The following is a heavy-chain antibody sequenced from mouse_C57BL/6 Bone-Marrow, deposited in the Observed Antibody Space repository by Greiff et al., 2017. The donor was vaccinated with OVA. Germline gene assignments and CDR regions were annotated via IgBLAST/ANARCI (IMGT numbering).Heavy chain of an antibody. CDR3: ARSPYYYGSSPFAY. V-gene: IGHV1-82*01. CDR2: IYPGDGDT. Sequence: QVQLQQSGPELVKPGASVKISCKASGYAFSSSWMNWVKQRPGKGLEWIGRIYPGDGDTNYNGKFKGKATLTADKSSSTAYMQLSSLTSEDSAVYCCARSPYYYGSSPFAYWGQGTLVTVSA. CDR1: GYAFSSSW. J-gene: IGHJ3*01. D-gene: IGHD1-1*01.